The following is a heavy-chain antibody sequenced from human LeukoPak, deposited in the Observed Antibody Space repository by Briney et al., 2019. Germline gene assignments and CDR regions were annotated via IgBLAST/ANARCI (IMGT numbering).Heavy chain of an antibody. D-gene: IGHD3-10*01. CDR3: ASLTITMVRGVNDY. Sequence: GGSLRLSCSASGFIFSPYAMHWVRQAPGKGLEWVAVISYDGSNKYYADSVKGRFTISRDNSKNTLYLQMNSLRAEDTAVYYCASLTITMVRGVNDYWGQGTLVTVSS. V-gene: IGHV3-30*04. CDR2: ISYDGSNK. J-gene: IGHJ4*02. CDR1: GFIFSPYA.